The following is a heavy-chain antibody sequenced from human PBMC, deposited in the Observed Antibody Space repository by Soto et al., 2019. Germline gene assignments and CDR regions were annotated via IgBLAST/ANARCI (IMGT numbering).Heavy chain of an antibody. V-gene: IGHV1-2*02. J-gene: IGHJ4*02. CDR3: ARGQYSSSWHSTYYFDY. CDR2: INPDSGGT. CDR1: GYTFTGYY. D-gene: IGHD6-13*01. Sequence: ASVKVSCKASGYTFTGYYIHWVRQAPGQGLEWMGWINPDSGGTNYAQKFQGRVTMTRDTSISTAYMELSRLRSDDTAVYYCARGQYSSSWHSTYYFDYWGQGALVTVYS.